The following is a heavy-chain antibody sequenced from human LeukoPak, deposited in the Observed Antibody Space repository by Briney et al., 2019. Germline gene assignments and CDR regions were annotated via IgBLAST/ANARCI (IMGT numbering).Heavy chain of an antibody. CDR1: GGTFISYA. J-gene: IGHJ4*02. D-gene: IGHD3-9*01. CDR3: ARREHYDILTGYVY. Sequence: GASVKVSCKASGGTFISYAISWVRQAPGQGLEWMGGIIPIFGTANYAQKFQGRVTITADESTSTAYMELSSLRSEDTAVYYCARREHYDILTGYVYWGQGTLSPSPQ. CDR2: IIPIFGTA. V-gene: IGHV1-69*13.